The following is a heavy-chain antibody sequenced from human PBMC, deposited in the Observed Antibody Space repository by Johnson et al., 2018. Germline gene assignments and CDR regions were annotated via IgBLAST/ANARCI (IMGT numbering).Heavy chain of an antibody. CDR3: ARASRYCSSTSCYGFGMDV. J-gene: IGHJ6*02. Sequence: QVQLVESGAEVKKPGSSVKVSCKASGGTFSSYAISWVRQAPGQGLAWMGGIIPIFCTANYAQKFPGRVKIPADESTSTAYMALSSLRAEDTAVYYCARASRYCSSTSCYGFGMDVWGQGTTVTVSS. CDR2: IIPIFCTA. D-gene: IGHD2-2*01. V-gene: IGHV1-69*01. CDR1: GGTFSSYA.